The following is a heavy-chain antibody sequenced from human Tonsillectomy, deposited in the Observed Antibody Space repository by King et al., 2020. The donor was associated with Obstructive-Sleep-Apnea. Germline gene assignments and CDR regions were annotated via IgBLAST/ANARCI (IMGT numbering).Heavy chain of an antibody. V-gene: IGHV3-33*01. CDR3: ARDRWNYYGSGSYGMDV. D-gene: IGHD3-10*01. Sequence: VQLVESGGGVVQPGRSLRLSCAASGFTFSSYGMHWVRQATGKGLEWGAVIVYDGSNKYYAESGKGRFNISRDNSQNTLDLQMNSLRAEDTAVYYCARDRWNYYGSGSYGMDVWGQGTTVTVSS. CDR2: IVYDGSNK. CDR1: GFTFSSYG. J-gene: IGHJ6*02.